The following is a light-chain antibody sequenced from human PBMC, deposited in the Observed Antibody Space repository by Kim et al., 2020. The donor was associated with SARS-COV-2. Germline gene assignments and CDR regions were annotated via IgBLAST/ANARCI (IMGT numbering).Light chain of an antibody. CDR2: EVS. J-gene: IGLJ2*01. Sequence: SITHPCTGTSSDVGSYHLVSWYQQHPGKAPKLMIYEVSKRPSGVSNRFSGSKSGNTASLTISGLQAEDEADYYCCSYAGSSTFVVVFGGGTQLTVL. CDR3: CSYAGSSTFVVV. CDR1: SSDVGSYHL. V-gene: IGLV2-23*02.